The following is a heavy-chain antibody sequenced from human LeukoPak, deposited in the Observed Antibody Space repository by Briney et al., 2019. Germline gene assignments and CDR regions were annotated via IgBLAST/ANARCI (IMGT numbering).Heavy chain of an antibody. D-gene: IGHD4-23*01. CDR3: ARYYGGKAFDY. Sequence: ASVKVSCKTSGFSFPSFGISWVRQAPGQGLEWMGWISGSSGETNSAQKFQGRITLTTDTSTRTAYMELRSLRSDDTAVYYCARYYGGKAFDYWGQGTLVTVSS. CDR1: GFSFPSFG. V-gene: IGHV1-18*01. CDR2: ISGSSGET. J-gene: IGHJ4*02.